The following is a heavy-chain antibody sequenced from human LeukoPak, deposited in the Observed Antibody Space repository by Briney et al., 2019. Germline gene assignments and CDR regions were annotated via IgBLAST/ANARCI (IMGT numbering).Heavy chain of an antibody. Sequence: GGSLRLSCAASGFTFSYYSMNWVRQAPGRGLEWVSCISSSSSLIFYSDSVRGRFTISRDNAKTLLYLHMKSLRVEDTAVYYCAKVDRGDYSSSPVPYYNYYMNVWGKGTTVTVSS. D-gene: IGHD6-13*01. J-gene: IGHJ6*03. V-gene: IGHV3-21*01. CDR1: GFTFSYYS. CDR3: AKVDRGDYSSSPVPYYNYYMNV. CDR2: ISSSSSLI.